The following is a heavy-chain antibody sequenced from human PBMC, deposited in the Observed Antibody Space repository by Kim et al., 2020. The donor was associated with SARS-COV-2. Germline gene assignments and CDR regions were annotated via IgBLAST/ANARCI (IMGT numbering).Heavy chain of an antibody. CDR1: GFNFNNYG. CDR2: ISYEGNKK. CDR3: AKSHQIFFFGESRLFDS. J-gene: IGHJ5*01. D-gene: IGHD3-10*01. Sequence: GGSLRLSCAGSGFNFNNYGMHWVRQAPGKGLEWVAVISYEGNKKYYEDSLRGRFTISRDNARNTVYLQMNSLEPDDTAVYYCAKSHQIFFFGESRLFDS. V-gene: IGHV3-30*18.